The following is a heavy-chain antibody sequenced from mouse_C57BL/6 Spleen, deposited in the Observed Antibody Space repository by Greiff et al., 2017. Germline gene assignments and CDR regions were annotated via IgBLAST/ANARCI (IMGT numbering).Heavy chain of an antibody. D-gene: IGHD2-5*01. CDR3: ARGSYSNYDYAMDY. Sequence: VQLQQSGPELVKPGASVKIPCKASGYTFTDYNMDWVQQSHGKSLEWIGDINPNNGGTIYNQKFKGKATLTVDKSSSTAYMELRSLTSEDTAVYYCARGSYSNYDYAMDYWGQGTSVTVSS. CDR1: GYTFTDYN. CDR2: INPNNGGT. J-gene: IGHJ4*01. V-gene: IGHV1-18*01.